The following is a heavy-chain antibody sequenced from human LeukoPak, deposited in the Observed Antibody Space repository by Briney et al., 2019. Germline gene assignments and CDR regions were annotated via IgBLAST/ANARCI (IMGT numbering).Heavy chain of an antibody. V-gene: IGHV1-46*01. CDR3: AKDTSTWAFDH. J-gene: IGHJ4*02. D-gene: IGHD6-13*01. Sequence: GASVKVSCKASAYTFTNYQMHWVRQAPGQGLEWMGVINPSAGTTNYAQKFRGRLTVSTDTSTSTVYMELRSLSSEDTAAYYCAKDTSTWAFDHWGQGTLVTVSS. CDR1: AYTFTNYQ. CDR2: INPSAGTT.